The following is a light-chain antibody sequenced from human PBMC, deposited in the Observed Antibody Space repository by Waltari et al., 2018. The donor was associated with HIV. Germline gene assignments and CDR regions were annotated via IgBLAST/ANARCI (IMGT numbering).Light chain of an antibody. CDR3: CSYSGTYSYV. V-gene: IGLV2-11*01. J-gene: IGLJ1*01. CDR1: SSDFRFYTC. Sequence: QSALTQPRSVSGSPGQSVSISCTETSSDFRFYTCVSWYQQHPCKAPKLIIYDVTKRPSGVPDRFSASRSGNTASLTISGLQAEDEATYFCCSYSGTYSYVFGTGTEVSLI. CDR2: DVT.